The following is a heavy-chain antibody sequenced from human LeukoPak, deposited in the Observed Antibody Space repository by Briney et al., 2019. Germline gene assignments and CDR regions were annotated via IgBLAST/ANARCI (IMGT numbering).Heavy chain of an antibody. D-gene: IGHD3-3*01. Sequence: SETLSLTCTVSGDSMINNNFYWGWTRQSPEKGLEWIGSIYYNGKSLYNPSLKSRVTISVDASKNQISLKLSSVTAADTAVYYCARDRFGVVRDYWGRGILVTVSS. CDR1: GDSMINNNFY. CDR3: ARDRFGVVRDY. V-gene: IGHV4-39*07. CDR2: IYYNGKS. J-gene: IGHJ4*02.